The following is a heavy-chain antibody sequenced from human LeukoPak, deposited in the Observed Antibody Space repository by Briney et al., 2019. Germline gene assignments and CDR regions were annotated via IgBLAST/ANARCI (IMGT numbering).Heavy chain of an antibody. D-gene: IGHD1-26*01. CDR1: GFTFSSYA. V-gene: IGHV3-30-3*01. CDR2: ISYDGSNK. CDR3: ARDMEPPRGHFDY. J-gene: IGHJ4*02. Sequence: GGSLRLSCAASGFTFSSYAMHWVRQAPGKGLEWVAVISYDGSNKYYADSVKGRFTISRDNSKNTLYLQMNGLRAEDTAVYYCARDMEPPRGHFDYWGQGTLVTVSS.